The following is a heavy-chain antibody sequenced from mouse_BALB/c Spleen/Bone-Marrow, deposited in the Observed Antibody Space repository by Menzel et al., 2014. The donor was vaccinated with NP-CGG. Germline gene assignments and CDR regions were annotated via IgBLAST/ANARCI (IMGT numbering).Heavy chain of an antibody. Sequence: QVQLKESGAELVKPGAPVKLSCKASGYTFTSYWTNWVKQRPGRGLEWIGRIDPSDSETHYNQKFKDKATLTVDKSSSTAYIQLSSLTSEDSAVYYCARALGDGYYYAMDYWGQGTSVTVSS. J-gene: IGHJ4*01. CDR1: GYTFTSYW. CDR2: IDPSDSET. CDR3: ARALGDGYYYAMDY. V-gene: IGHV1-69*02. D-gene: IGHD2-3*01.